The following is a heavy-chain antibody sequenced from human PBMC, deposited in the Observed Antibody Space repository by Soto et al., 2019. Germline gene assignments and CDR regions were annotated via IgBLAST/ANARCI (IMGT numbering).Heavy chain of an antibody. CDR2: INPNSGGT. D-gene: IGHD3-22*01. CDR3: ARGGYYYDSSGLTLFDP. J-gene: IGHJ5*02. V-gene: IGHV1-2*04. Sequence: ASVKVSCKASGYTFTGYYMHWVRQAPGQGLEWMGWINPNSGGTNYAQKFQGWVTMTRDTSISTAYMELSRLRSDDTAVYYCARGGYYYDSSGLTLFDPWGKGTLLTVSS. CDR1: GYTFTGYY.